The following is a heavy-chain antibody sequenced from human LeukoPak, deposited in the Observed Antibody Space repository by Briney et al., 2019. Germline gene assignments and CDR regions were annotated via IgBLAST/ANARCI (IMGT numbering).Heavy chain of an antibody. J-gene: IGHJ2*01. CDR1: DGSISSSY. D-gene: IGHD4-23*01. Sequence: SETLSLTCAVSDGSISSSYWGWIRQPPGKGLEWIGYIYYSGSTDYNPSLKSRVTISVDTSKNQFSLKLSSVTAADTAVYYCARYGGNSAFYWYFDLWGRGTLVTVSS. CDR2: IYYSGST. V-gene: IGHV4-59*01. CDR3: ARYGGNSAFYWYFDL.